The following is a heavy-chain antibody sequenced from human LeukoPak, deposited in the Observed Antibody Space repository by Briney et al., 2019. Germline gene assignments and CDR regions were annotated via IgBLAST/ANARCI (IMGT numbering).Heavy chain of an antibody. D-gene: IGHD2-15*01. CDR3: ARIVVVVAATPHDAFDI. J-gene: IGHJ3*02. V-gene: IGHV1-2*02. Sequence: GASVKVSCKASGYTFTGYYMHWVRQAPGQGHEWMGWINPNSGGTNYAQKFQGRVTMTRDTSISTAYMELSRLRSDDTTVYYCARIVVVVAATPHDAFDIWGQGTMVTVSS. CDR2: INPNSGGT. CDR1: GYTFTGYY.